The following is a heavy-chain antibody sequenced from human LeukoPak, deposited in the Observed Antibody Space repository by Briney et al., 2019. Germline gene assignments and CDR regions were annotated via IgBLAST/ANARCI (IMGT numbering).Heavy chain of an antibody. CDR2: ISAYSGKT. J-gene: IGHJ4*02. CDR3: ARDYWRSEAGAPSRGDY. Sequence: SVKVSCKGSGYSFSSFGISWVRQAPGQGLEWVGWISAYSGKTNYAQNLQDRVRMTTDTSTSTAYLELRGLTSDDTAVYYCARDYWRSEAGAPSRGDYWGQGTLVTVSS. V-gene: IGHV1-18*01. CDR1: GYSFSSFG. D-gene: IGHD6-13*01.